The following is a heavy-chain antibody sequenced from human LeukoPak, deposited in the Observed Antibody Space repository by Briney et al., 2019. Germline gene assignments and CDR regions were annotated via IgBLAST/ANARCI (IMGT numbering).Heavy chain of an antibody. CDR3: AKAPLRFLEWLLGMGFDY. CDR1: GFTFDDYA. D-gene: IGHD3-3*01. Sequence: GGSLRLSCAASGFTFDDYAMHWVRQAPGKGLEWVSGISWNSGSIGYADSVKGRFTISRDNAKNSLYLQMNSLRAEDTALYHCAKAPLRFLEWLLGMGFDYWGQGTLVTVSS. V-gene: IGHV3-9*01. J-gene: IGHJ4*02. CDR2: ISWNSGSI.